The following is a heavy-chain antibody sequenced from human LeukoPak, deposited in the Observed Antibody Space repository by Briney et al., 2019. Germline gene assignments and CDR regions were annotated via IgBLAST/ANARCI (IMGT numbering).Heavy chain of an antibody. CDR1: GFTFSSFA. CDR2: VTGSGSAT. Sequence: PGGSLRLSCVASGFTFSSFAMSWVRQAPGKGLEWVSAVTGSGSATDYADFVKGRFTISRDNSKNTLYLQMNSLRVEDTAVYYCAKRFGESYGHFDYWGQGTLVTVSS. J-gene: IGHJ4*02. CDR3: AKRFGESYGHFDY. D-gene: IGHD1-26*01. V-gene: IGHV3-23*01.